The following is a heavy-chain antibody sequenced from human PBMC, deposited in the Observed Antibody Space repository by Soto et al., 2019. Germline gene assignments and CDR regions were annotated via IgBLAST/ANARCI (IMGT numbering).Heavy chain of an antibody. Sequence: PSETLSLTCTVSGGSIGSYYWSWIRQPPGKGLEFIGYIYYRGNTNYNPSLKSRATISVDTSKKQVSLKLSSVTAADTAVYYCARAPYYYDNNGNAFDIWGQGTMVTVSS. CDR1: GGSIGSYY. CDR3: ARAPYYYDNNGNAFDI. D-gene: IGHD3-22*01. J-gene: IGHJ3*02. V-gene: IGHV4-59*01. CDR2: IYYRGNT.